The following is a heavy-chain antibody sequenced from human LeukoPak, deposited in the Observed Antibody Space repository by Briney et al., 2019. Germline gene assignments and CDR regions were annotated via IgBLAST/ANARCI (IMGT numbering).Heavy chain of an antibody. Sequence: GGSLRLSCAASGFTLSSYSMNWVRQAPGKGLEWVSYISTSGSTIYYADSVKGRFTIFRDNAKNSLFLQMNSLRDEDTAVYYCARDYAYAFDIWGQGTMVTVSS. V-gene: IGHV3-48*02. CDR3: ARDYAYAFDI. CDR2: ISTSGSTI. D-gene: IGHD4-17*01. CDR1: GFTLSSYS. J-gene: IGHJ3*02.